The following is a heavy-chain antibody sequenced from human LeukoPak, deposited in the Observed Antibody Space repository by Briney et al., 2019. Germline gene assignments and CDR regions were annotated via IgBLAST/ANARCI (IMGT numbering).Heavy chain of an antibody. D-gene: IGHD3-16*02. V-gene: IGHV4-4*07. CDR3: AREITFGGVIVNDY. Sequence: PSETLSLTCTVSGGSISSYYWSWIRQPAGKGLEWIGRIYTSGSTNYNPSLKSRVTMSVDTSKNQFSLKLSSVTAADTAVHYCAREITFGGVIVNDYWGQGTLVTVSS. J-gene: IGHJ4*02. CDR1: GGSISSYY. CDR2: IYTSGST.